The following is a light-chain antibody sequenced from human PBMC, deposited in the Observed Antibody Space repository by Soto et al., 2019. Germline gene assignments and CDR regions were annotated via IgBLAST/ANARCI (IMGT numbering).Light chain of an antibody. V-gene: IGKV3-11*01. CDR2: GAS. CDR3: QQRSNWIT. J-gene: IGKJ4*01. Sequence: EIVLTQSPATLSVSPGGRATLSCRASQSISDTLAWYQQKPGQAPRLLIYGASRRATGFPARFSGSGSGTDFNLTISSLEPEDFAVYYCQQRSNWITFGGGTKVDIK. CDR1: QSISDT.